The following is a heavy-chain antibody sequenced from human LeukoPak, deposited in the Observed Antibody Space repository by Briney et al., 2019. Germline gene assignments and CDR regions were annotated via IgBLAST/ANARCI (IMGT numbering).Heavy chain of an antibody. J-gene: IGHJ4*02. D-gene: IGHD3-22*01. CDR3: AYDSSGYYSLIY. V-gene: IGHV4-39*01. CDR1: GGTISSSSYY. Sequence: SETLSLTCTVSGGTISSSSYYWGWIHQPPGKGLEWIGSIYYSGSTYYNPSLKSRVTISVDTSKNQFSLKLSSVTAADTAVYYCAYDSSGYYSLIYWGQGTLVTVSS. CDR2: IYYSGST.